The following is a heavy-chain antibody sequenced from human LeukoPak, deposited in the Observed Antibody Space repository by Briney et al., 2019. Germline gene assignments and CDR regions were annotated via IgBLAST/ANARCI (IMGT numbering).Heavy chain of an antibody. CDR1: GFTFSSYA. D-gene: IGHD1-26*01. Sequence: PGRSLRLSCAASGFTFSSYAMHWVRQAPGKGLEWVAVISYDGSNKYYADSVKGRFTISRDNSKNTLYLQMNGLRAEDTAVYYCASEWELLTTNTDRGNYWGQGTLVTVSS. CDR2: ISYDGSNK. V-gene: IGHV3-30-3*01. J-gene: IGHJ4*02. CDR3: ASEWELLTTNTDRGNY.